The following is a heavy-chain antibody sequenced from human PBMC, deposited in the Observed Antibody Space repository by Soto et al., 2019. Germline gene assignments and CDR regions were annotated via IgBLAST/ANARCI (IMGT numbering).Heavy chain of an antibody. V-gene: IGHV3-7*01. CDR3: ARDGQGGFLDQ. J-gene: IGHJ5*02. Sequence: EVQLVESGGGLVQPGGSLRLSCVASGFTFTSYWMSWVRQVPGKGLEWVANIREDEGYKGYVDSVKGRFTISRDNGKNSVYLEMNSLRVEDTAVYYCARDGQGGFLDQWGQGTLVTVSS. CDR2: IREDEGYK. CDR1: GFTFTSYW. D-gene: IGHD5-12*01.